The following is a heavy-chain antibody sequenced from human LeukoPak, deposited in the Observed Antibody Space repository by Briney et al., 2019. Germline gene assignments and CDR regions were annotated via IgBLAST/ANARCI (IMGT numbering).Heavy chain of an antibody. CDR3: ARDRDNSSGHYAFDI. Sequence: ASVKVSCKASGYTFTDYYIHWVRQAPGQGLEWMGCINPYSGGTNYAQKFQGRVTMTRDTAISTDYMEMSRVRSDDTAVYYCARDRDNSSGHYAFDIWGQGGMVSVSS. D-gene: IGHD3-22*01. CDR2: INPYSGGT. J-gene: IGHJ3*02. CDR1: GYTFTDYY. V-gene: IGHV1-2*02.